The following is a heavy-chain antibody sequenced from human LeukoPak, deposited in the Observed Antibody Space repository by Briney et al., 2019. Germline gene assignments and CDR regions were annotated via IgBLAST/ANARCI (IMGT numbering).Heavy chain of an antibody. Sequence: SETLSLTCAVSGGSISSYYWSWIRQPPGKGLEWIGYIYYSGSTNYNPSLKSRVTISVDTSKNQFSLKLSSVTAADTAVYYCARDVRFLEWSDAFDIWGQGTMVTVSS. CDR3: ARDVRFLEWSDAFDI. J-gene: IGHJ3*02. D-gene: IGHD3-3*01. CDR1: GGSISSYY. CDR2: IYYSGST. V-gene: IGHV4-59*01.